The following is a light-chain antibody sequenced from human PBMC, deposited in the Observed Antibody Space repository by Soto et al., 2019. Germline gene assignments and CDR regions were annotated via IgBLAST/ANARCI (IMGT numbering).Light chain of an antibody. CDR1: SSDVGGYNY. V-gene: IGLV2-14*01. J-gene: IGLJ1*01. Sequence: QSALTQPASVSGSPGQSITISCTGASSDVGGYNYVSWYQQLPGKAPNLMIYDVSNRPSGVSNRFSGSKSGNPASLTISGLQSEDEADYYCTSYTSSSSYVFGTGTKLTVL. CDR3: TSYTSSSSYV. CDR2: DVS.